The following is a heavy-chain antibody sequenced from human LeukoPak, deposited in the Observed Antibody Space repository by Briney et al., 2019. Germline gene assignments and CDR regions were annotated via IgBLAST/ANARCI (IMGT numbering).Heavy chain of an antibody. CDR1: GGSISSGDYY. V-gene: IGHV4-30-4*08. D-gene: IGHD3-16*01. CDR2: ISYSGST. CDR3: ARRSLGEYHFDY. Sequence: SSETLSLTCTVSGGSISSGDYYWSWIRQPPGKGLEWIGYISYSGSTYYNPSLKSRLTISVDTSKNQLSLKLSSVTAADTAVYYCARRSLGEYHFDYWGQGTLVTVSS. J-gene: IGHJ4*02.